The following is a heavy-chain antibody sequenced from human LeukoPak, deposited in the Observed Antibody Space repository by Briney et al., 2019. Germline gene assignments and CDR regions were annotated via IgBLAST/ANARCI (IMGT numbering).Heavy chain of an antibody. CDR1: GGSVSSGTYY. V-gene: IGHV4-61*01. Sequence: PSETLSPTCTVSGGSVSSGTYYWSWIRQPPGKGLEWIGYIYYSGSTNYNPSLKSRVTISMDTSKNQFSLKLSSVTAADTAVYYCARGGGSSGWPYFDYWGQGTLVTVSS. CDR3: ARGGGSSGWPYFDY. J-gene: IGHJ4*02. D-gene: IGHD6-19*01. CDR2: IYYSGST.